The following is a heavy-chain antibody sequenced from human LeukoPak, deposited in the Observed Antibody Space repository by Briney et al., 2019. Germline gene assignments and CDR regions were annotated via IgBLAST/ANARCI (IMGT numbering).Heavy chain of an antibody. V-gene: IGHV3-48*03. CDR1: GFTFSSYE. CDR2: ISSSGSTI. CDR3: ARGGFGPSDAFDF. Sequence: PGGSVILSCAASGFTFSSYEMNWVRQAPGKGLEWVSYISSSGSTIYYADSVKGRFTISRDNTKNTLFLQLTSLRAEDTAVYYCARGGFGPSDAFDFWGQGTMVTFSS. D-gene: IGHD3-10*01. J-gene: IGHJ3*01.